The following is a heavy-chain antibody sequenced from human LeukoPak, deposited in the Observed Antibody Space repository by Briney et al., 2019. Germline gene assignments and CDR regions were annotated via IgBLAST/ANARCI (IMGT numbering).Heavy chain of an antibody. CDR3: AHRGYSSGWYNWFDP. Sequence: SAPTLVKPTPTLTLTCTFSGFSLTTTGVGVGWVRQPPGKALDWHELIYWDDDKRYSPSLESTLSITRDTSKNQVVLTMTDMDPADTATYYCAHRGYSSGWYNWFDPGGQGTLVTVS. CDR2: IYWDDDK. J-gene: IGHJ5*02. V-gene: IGHV2-5*02. D-gene: IGHD6-19*01. CDR1: GFSLTTTGVG.